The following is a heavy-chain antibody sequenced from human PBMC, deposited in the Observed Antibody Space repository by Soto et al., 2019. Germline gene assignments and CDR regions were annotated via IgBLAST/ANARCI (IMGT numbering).Heavy chain of an antibody. Sequence: EMQLVESGGGLVKPGGSLRLSCAASGFTFNSYSMNWVRQAPGKGLEWVSSISSSSDYIYYADSVEGRFTISRDNAKNSLFRQMNGLRDEDTAVYYCARDTFTYSRGFMRGRYYGLDVWGQGTTVTVS. CDR3: ARDTFTYSRGFMRGRYYGLDV. D-gene: IGHD3-10*01. CDR2: ISSSSDYI. V-gene: IGHV3-21*01. CDR1: GFTFNSYS. J-gene: IGHJ6*02.